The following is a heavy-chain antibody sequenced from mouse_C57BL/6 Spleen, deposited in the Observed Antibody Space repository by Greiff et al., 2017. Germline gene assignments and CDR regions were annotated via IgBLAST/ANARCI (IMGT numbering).Heavy chain of an antibody. CDR2: ISYDGSN. CDR1: GYSITSGYY. CDR3: ARAPPSYYFDY. D-gene: IGHD1-1*01. Sequence: ESGPGLVKPSQSLSLTCSVTGYSITSGYYWNWIRQFPGNKLEWMGYISYDGSNNYNPSLKNRISITRDTSKNQFFLKLNSVTTEDTATYYCARAPPSYYFDYWGQGTTLTVSS. J-gene: IGHJ2*01. V-gene: IGHV3-6*01.